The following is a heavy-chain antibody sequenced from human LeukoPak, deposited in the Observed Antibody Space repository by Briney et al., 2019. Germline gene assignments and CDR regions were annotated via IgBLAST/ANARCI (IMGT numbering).Heavy chain of an antibody. J-gene: IGHJ4*02. CDR3: AADSGSGSYYIDY. Sequence: ASVKVSCKASGYTFTDYYMHWVRQAPGQGLEWVGWISPNSGGTNSAQKFQGRVTLTRDTSISTAYMELSSLRSEGTAVYYCAADSGSGSYYIDYWGQGTLVTVSS. CDR1: GYTFTDYY. CDR2: ISPNSGGT. V-gene: IGHV1-2*02. D-gene: IGHD3-10*01.